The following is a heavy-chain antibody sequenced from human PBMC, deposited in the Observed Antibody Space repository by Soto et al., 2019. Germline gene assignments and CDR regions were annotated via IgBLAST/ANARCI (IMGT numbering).Heavy chain of an antibody. CDR3: ARDREAARPGWFDP. D-gene: IGHD6-6*01. CDR1: GYTFTTYG. Sequence: QVQLVQSGAEVKKPGAEVKVSCKASGYTFTTYGISWVRQAPGQGLEWMGWISAYNGNTNYPQKIQGRVTMTTDPSTSTAYMELRSLRFDDTAVYYCARDREAARPGWFDPWGQGPLVTVSS. CDR2: ISAYNGNT. J-gene: IGHJ5*02. V-gene: IGHV1-18*01.